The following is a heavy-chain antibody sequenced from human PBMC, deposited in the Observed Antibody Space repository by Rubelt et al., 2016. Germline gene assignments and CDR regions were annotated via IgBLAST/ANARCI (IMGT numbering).Heavy chain of an antibody. CDR3: ARLGHDFWSGYYHYYFDY. CDR2: IYYSGST. V-gene: IGHV4-39*07. D-gene: IGHD3-3*01. Sequence: QVQLQESGPGLVKPSETLSLTCTVSGGSISSYYWGWIRQPPGKGLEWIGSIYYSGSTYYNPSLKSRVTISVDTSKNQFSLKLSSVTAADTAVYYCARLGHDFWSGYYHYYFDYWGQGTLVTVSS. CDR1: GGSISSYY. J-gene: IGHJ4*02.